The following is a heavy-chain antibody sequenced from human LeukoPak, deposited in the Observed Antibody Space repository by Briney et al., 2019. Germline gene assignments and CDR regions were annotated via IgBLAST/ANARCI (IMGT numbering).Heavy chain of an antibody. CDR1: GFTFSNYW. J-gene: IGHJ5*01. V-gene: IGHV3-74*01. D-gene: IGHD3-9*01. CDR2: IKGDGSHT. CDR3: VRDWDHFDFDS. Sequence: PAGSLRLSCAASGFTFSNYWMHWVRQAPGKGLVWVSRIKGDGSHTIYADSVKGRFTISRDNAKNTLYLQMKSLRAEDTAVYYCVRDWDHFDFDSWGQGTLVTVSS.